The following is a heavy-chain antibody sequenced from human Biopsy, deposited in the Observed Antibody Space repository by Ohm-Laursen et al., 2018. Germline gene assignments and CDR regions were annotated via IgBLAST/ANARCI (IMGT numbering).Heavy chain of an antibody. CDR2: VYYSGAT. J-gene: IGHJ6*02. D-gene: IGHD2/OR15-2a*01. Sequence: GTLSLTCTVSGGSISSDWWSWIRQTPGKGLERIGYVYYSGATTYNPSLRSRVTISVDTSMNQISLRLQSVTAADTAIYYCTRATNSTGWPYYYFYGMDIWGQGTTVTVSS. CDR3: TRATNSTGWPYYYFYGMDI. V-gene: IGHV4-59*01. CDR1: GGSISSDW.